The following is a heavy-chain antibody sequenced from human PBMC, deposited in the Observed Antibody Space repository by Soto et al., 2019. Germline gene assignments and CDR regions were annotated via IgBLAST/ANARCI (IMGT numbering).Heavy chain of an antibody. Sequence: QVQLQESGPGLVQPSQTLSLTCTVSGGSIRSSDYYWSWIRQPPGKGLEWIGYVYYSENAYYNPSLQSQGFISIDTSKNKFSLTLSSVTAAYTAVYYCASAIISATGTSGIDSWGQGTLVTVSA. D-gene: IGHD6-13*01. CDR2: VYYSENA. J-gene: IGHJ4*02. V-gene: IGHV4-30-4*08. CDR1: GGSIRSSDYY. CDR3: ASAIISATGTSGIDS.